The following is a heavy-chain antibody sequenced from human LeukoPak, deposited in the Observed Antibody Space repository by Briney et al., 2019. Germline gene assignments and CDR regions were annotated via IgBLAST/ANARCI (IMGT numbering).Heavy chain of an antibody. CDR3: ARDFQRWGELDY. V-gene: IGHV1-18*01. J-gene: IGHJ4*02. Sequence: ASVKVSCKASGYTFTSYDISWVRQAPGQGLEWMGWISAYNGNTNYAQKLQGRVTMTTDTSTSTAYMELRSLRSDDTAVYYCARDFQRWGELDYWGQGTLVTVSS. CDR2: ISAYNGNT. D-gene: IGHD3-16*01. CDR1: GYTFTSYD.